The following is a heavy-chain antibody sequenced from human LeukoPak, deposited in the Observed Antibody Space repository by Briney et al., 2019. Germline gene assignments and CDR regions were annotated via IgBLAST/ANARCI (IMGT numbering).Heavy chain of an antibody. J-gene: IGHJ4*02. CDR3: ARASRTPFSIDY. CDR2: ISYDGSNK. V-gene: IGHV3-30*04. Sequence: GGSLRLSCAASGFTFSSYAMHWVRQAPGKGLEWVAVISYDGSNKYYADSVKGRFTISRDNSKNTLYLQMNSLRAEDTAVYYCARASRTPFSIDYWGQGTLVTVSS. CDR1: GFTFSSYA. D-gene: IGHD2-2*01.